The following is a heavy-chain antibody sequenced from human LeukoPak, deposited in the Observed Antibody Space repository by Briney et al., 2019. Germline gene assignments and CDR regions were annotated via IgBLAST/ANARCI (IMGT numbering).Heavy chain of an antibody. CDR1: GYTFIDYG. Sequence: ASVKVSCKASGYTFIDYGITWVRQAPGQGLEWMGWISAYNGNTNYAQKNQGRVTMTTDTSTSTAYMELRSLRSEDMAVYYCARGGRYCSGGSCYPHFDYWGQGTLVTVSS. CDR3: ARGGRYCSGGSCYPHFDY. V-gene: IGHV1-18*03. CDR2: ISAYNGNT. D-gene: IGHD2-15*01. J-gene: IGHJ4*02.